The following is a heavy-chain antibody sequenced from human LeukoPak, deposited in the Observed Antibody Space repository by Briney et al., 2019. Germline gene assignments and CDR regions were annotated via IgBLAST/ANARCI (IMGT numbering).Heavy chain of an antibody. V-gene: IGHV3-21*01. Sequence: TGGSLRLSCAASGFTFSSYSMNWVRQAPGKGLEWVSSISSSSSYIYYADSVKGRFTISRDNAKNSLYLQMNSLRAEDTAVYYCARDKRGSGWYHGIDYWGQGTLVTVSS. CDR1: GFTFSSYS. J-gene: IGHJ4*02. CDR2: ISSSSSYI. CDR3: ARDKRGSGWYHGIDY. D-gene: IGHD6-19*01.